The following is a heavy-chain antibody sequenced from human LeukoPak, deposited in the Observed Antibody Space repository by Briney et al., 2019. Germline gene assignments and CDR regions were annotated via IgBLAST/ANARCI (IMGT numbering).Heavy chain of an antibody. Sequence: GGSLRLSCTTSGFTFGDYAMSWFRQAPGKGLEWVGFTISKPYGGTTEYTASVKGRFTISRDDSKTIAYLQMNSLKTEDTAVYYCTRNLYYSGNYYYFDYWGQGTLVTVSS. D-gene: IGHD1-26*01. CDR2: TISKPYGGTT. V-gene: IGHV3-49*01. CDR3: TRNLYYSGNYYYFDY. J-gene: IGHJ4*02. CDR1: GFTFGDYA.